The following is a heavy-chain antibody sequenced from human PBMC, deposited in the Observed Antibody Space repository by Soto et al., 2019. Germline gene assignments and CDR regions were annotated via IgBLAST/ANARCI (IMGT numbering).Heavy chain of an antibody. V-gene: IGHV1-69*02. D-gene: IGHD6-13*01. J-gene: IGHJ4*02. Sequence: QVQLVQSGAEVKKPGSSVKVSCKASGGTFSSYTISWVRQAPGQGLEWMGRIIPILGIANYAQKFQGRVTITADKSTSTAYMELSRLRSEDTAVYYCARGRGIAAAGTRGGFDYWGQGTLVTVSS. CDR2: IIPILGIA. CDR3: ARGRGIAAAGTRGGFDY. CDR1: GGTFSSYT.